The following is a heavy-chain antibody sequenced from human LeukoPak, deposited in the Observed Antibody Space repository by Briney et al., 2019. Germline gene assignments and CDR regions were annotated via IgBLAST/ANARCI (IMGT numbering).Heavy chain of an antibody. J-gene: IGHJ4*02. Sequence: PSQTLSLTCTVSGGSISSGSYYWSWIRQPAGKGLEWIGRIYTSGSTNYNPSLKSRVTISVDTSKNQFSLKLSSVTAADTAVYYCARLGLHYGSGSYYNGGYYFDYWGQGTLVTVSS. D-gene: IGHD3-10*01. V-gene: IGHV4-61*02. CDR3: ARLGLHYGSGSYYNGGYYFDY. CDR1: GGSISSGSYY. CDR2: IYTSGST.